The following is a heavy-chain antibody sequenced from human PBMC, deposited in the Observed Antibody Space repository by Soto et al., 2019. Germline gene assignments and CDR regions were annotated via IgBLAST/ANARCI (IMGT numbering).Heavy chain of an antibody. CDR3: AKVSSSWYAGFFDL. CDR2: ISGSGGST. J-gene: IGHJ4*02. CDR1: GFTFSSYA. V-gene: IGHV3-23*01. Sequence: GGSLRLSCAASGFTFSSYAMSWVRQAPGKGLEWVSAISGSGGSTYYADSVKGRFTISRDNSKNTLYLQMNTLRAEDTAIYYCAKVSSSWYAGFFDLWGQGTLVTVSS. D-gene: IGHD6-13*01.